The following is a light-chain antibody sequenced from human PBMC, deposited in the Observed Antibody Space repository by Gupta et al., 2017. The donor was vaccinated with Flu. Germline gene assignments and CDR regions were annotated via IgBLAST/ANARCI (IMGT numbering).Light chain of an antibody. CDR3: QQSDSVPRT. Sequence: PSSLAVSDGDRVTITCRASQNIGTFLKWYQQKPGKAPKLLIYDASSLQTGVPSRFSGSGSGTDFALTISSLQPEDFATYYCQQSDSVPRTFGQGTRVDIK. CDR2: DAS. CDR1: QNIGTF. V-gene: IGKV1-39*01. J-gene: IGKJ1*01.